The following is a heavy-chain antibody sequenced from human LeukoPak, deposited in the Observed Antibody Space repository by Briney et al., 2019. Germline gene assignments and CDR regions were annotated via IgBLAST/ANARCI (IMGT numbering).Heavy chain of an antibody. Sequence: SETLSLTCIVSGGSISSYYWSWIRQPPGKGLEWIGYIYYSGSTNYNPSLKSRVTISVDTSKNQFSLKLSSVTAADTAVYYCARHVRYCSSTSCYADWYFDLWGRGTLVTVSS. CDR2: IYYSGST. D-gene: IGHD2-2*01. CDR1: GGSISSYY. J-gene: IGHJ2*01. CDR3: ARHVRYCSSTSCYADWYFDL. V-gene: IGHV4-59*08.